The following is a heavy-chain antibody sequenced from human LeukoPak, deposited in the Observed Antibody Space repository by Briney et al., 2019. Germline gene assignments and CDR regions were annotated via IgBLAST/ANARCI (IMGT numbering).Heavy chain of an antibody. V-gene: IGHV3-33*01. CDR2: IWYDGSNK. D-gene: IGHD6-19*01. CDR3: ARGSEPGAFDI. Sequence: GGSARLSCAASGFTFSSYGMHWVRQAPGKGLEWVAVIWYDGSNKYYADSVKGRFTISRDNSKNTLYLQMNSLRAEDTAVYYCARGSEPGAFDIWGQGTMVTVSS. J-gene: IGHJ3*02. CDR1: GFTFSSYG.